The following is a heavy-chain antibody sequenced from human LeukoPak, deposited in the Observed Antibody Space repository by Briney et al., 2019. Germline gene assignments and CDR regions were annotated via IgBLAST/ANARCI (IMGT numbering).Heavy chain of an antibody. CDR3: ARLDTPLRYGMDV. D-gene: IGHD2-15*01. Sequence: SETLSLTCTVSGGSISSYYWSWIRQPPGKGLEWIGFVSFSGSADYNPSLKSRVAISVDTSKKQLSLKLSSVTAADTAVYYCARLDTPLRYGMDVWGQGTTVTVSS. J-gene: IGHJ6*02. CDR2: VSFSGSA. CDR1: GGSISSYY. V-gene: IGHV4-59*01.